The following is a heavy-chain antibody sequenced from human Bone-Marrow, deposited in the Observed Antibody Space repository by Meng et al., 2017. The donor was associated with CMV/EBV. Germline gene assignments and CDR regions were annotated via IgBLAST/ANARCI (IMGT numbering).Heavy chain of an antibody. CDR3: ASRRTTGTRGAYFYYGIDV. D-gene: IGHD1-1*01. CDR1: GGTFSSYA. Sequence: SVKVSCKASGGTFSSYAISWVRQAPGQGLEWMGGIIPIFGTANYAQKFQGRVTITTDESTQTVYMELSSLTSVDTAVYYCASRRTTGTRGAYFYYGIDVWGQGTVVTVSS. V-gene: IGHV1-69*05. CDR2: IIPIFGTA. J-gene: IGHJ6*02.